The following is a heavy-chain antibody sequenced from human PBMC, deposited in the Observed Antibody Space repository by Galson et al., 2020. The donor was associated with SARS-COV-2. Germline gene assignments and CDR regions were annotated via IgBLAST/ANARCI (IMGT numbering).Heavy chain of an antibody. J-gene: IGHJ5*02. V-gene: IGHV3-7*01. D-gene: IGHD6-13*01. CDR3: ARARYRSSWYVSNWFDA. CDR1: GFTFSSYW. Sequence: GGSLRLTCAASGFTFSSYWMSWVRQAPGKGLEWVANIKKDGSENYYVDSVKGRLTISRDNAKNSLYLQMNSLRAEDTAVYYCARARYRSSWYVSNWFDAWGQGTLVTVSS. CDR2: IKKDGSEN.